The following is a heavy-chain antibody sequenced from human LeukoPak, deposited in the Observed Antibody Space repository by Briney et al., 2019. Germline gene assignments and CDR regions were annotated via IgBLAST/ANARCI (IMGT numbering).Heavy chain of an antibody. V-gene: IGHV4-59*01. CDR2: IYYSGST. D-gene: IGHD3-3*01. J-gene: IGHJ4*02. CDR3: AREFSWSGFFDY. Sequence: SETLSLTCTVSGGSISSYYWSWIRQPPGKGLEWIGYIYYSGSTNYNPSLKSRVTISVDTSKNQFSLKLSSVTAADTAVYYCAREFSWSGFFDYWGQGTLATVSS. CDR1: GGSISSYY.